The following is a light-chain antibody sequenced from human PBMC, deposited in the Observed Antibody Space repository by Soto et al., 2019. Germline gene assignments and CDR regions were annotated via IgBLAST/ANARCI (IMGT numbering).Light chain of an antibody. Sequence: DIQMTQSPSTLSASVGDRVTITCRASQSISNWLAWYQQKPGKAPKLLIYKASSLESGVPSRFSGSGSGTKFTLTISSLQPGDFATYYFQQYNSYPWTFGQGTKVEIK. CDR2: KAS. CDR3: QQYNSYPWT. J-gene: IGKJ1*01. V-gene: IGKV1-5*03. CDR1: QSISNW.